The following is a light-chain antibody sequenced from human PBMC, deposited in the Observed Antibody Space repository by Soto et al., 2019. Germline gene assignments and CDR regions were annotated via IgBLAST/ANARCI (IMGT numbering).Light chain of an antibody. J-gene: IGKJ1*01. CDR1: QSISSW. CDR2: DAS. V-gene: IGKV1-5*01. Sequence: DIQMTQSPSTLSASVGDRVTITCRASQSISSWLAWYQQKPGKAPKLLIYDASSLESGVPSRFSGSGSGTEFTLAISSLQPDDFATYYCQQYTSYPWTFGPGTKVEIK. CDR3: QQYTSYPWT.